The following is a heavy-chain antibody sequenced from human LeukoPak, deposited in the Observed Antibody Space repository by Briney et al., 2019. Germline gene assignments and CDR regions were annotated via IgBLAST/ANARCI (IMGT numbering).Heavy chain of an antibody. J-gene: IGHJ4*02. Sequence: SQTLSLTCAISGDSVSSTGAAWNWIRQSPSRGLEWLGRTYYRSKRYSDYAISLNGRITINPDTSKNHFSLQLNSVTPEDTAIYFCTRAQWRAFDSWGQGTLVTVSS. CDR3: TRAQWRAFDS. CDR1: GDSVSSTGAA. CDR2: TYYRSKRYS. D-gene: IGHD2-8*01. V-gene: IGHV6-1*01.